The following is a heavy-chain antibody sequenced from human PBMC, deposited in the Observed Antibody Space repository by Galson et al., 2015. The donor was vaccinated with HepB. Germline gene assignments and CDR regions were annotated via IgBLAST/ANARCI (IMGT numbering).Heavy chain of an antibody. Sequence: SLRLSCAASGFTFNNAHMSWVRQAPAKGLEYIGRVLRAADGGTTDYPAPMKDRFTISRDDSKNMVYLQINSLKAEDTAVYYCTTWGYHWGQGALVTVTS. J-gene: IGHJ5*02. CDR1: GFTFNNAH. V-gene: IGHV3-15*05. CDR2: VLRAADGGTT. D-gene: IGHD7-27*01. CDR3: TTWGYH.